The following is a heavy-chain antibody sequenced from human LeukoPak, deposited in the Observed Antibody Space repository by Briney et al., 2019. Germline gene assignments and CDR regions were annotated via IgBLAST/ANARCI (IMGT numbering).Heavy chain of an antibody. Sequence: PSETLSLTCTVSGGSISSSSYYWGWIRQPPGKGLEWIGSIYYSGSTNYNPSLKSRVTMSVDTSKNQFSLKLSSVTAADTAVYYCARVFGVGGGYYYYYYMDVWGKGTTVTVSS. CDR2: IYYSGST. D-gene: IGHD3-3*01. J-gene: IGHJ6*03. CDR1: GGSISSSSYY. V-gene: IGHV4-39*07. CDR3: ARVFGVGGGYYYYYYMDV.